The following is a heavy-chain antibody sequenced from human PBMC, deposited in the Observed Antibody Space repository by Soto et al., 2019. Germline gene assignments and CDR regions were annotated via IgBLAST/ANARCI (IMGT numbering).Heavy chain of an antibody. Sequence: GASVKVSCKASGGTFSSYAISWVRQAPGQGLEWMGGIIPIFGTANYAQKFQGRVTITADKSTSTAYMELSSLRSEDTAMYYCASRFGESRYYYYYGMDVWGQGTTVTVSS. D-gene: IGHD3-10*01. CDR1: GGTFSSYA. V-gene: IGHV1-69*06. J-gene: IGHJ6*02. CDR2: IIPIFGTA. CDR3: ASRFGESRYYYYYGMDV.